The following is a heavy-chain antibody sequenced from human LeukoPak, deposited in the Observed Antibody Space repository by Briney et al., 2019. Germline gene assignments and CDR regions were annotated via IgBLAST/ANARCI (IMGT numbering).Heavy chain of an antibody. D-gene: IGHD6-13*01. Sequence: PSETLSLTCTVSGGSISSGGYYWSWIRQHPGKGLEWIGYIYYSGGTYYNPSLKSRVTISVDTSKNQFSLKLSSVTAADTAVYYCVTNSGYSSSWYYFDYWGQGTLVTVSS. J-gene: IGHJ4*02. V-gene: IGHV4-31*03. CDR2: IYYSGGT. CDR3: VTNSGYSSSWYYFDY. CDR1: GGSISSGGYY.